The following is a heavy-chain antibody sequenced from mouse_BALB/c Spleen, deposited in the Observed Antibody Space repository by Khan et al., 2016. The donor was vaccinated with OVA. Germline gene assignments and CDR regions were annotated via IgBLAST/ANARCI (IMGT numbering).Heavy chain of an antibody. CDR2: ISSGGDYT. CDR3: AYHLTGSFAY. J-gene: IGHJ3*01. D-gene: IGHD4-1*01. V-gene: IGHV5-6*01. CDR1: GFTFSSYS. Sequence: EVELVESGGDLVKPGGSMKLSCAASGFTFSSYSMSWVRQTPDKRLEWVASISSGGDYTYYPDSVKGRFTISRDNAKNTLYRQMSDLKSEDTAMYYCAYHLTGSFAYWGQGTLVTVSA.